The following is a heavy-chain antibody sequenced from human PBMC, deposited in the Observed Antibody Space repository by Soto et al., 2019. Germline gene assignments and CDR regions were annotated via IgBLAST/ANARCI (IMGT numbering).Heavy chain of an antibody. CDR2: IYSGGST. V-gene: IGHV3-66*01. Sequence: GGSLRLSCAASRFTVSSNYMSWVRQAPGKGLEWVSVIYSGGSTYYADSVKGRFTISRDNSKNTLYLQMNSLRAEDTAVYYCARDGDYIWGSYPLTGWGQGTLVTVSS. CDR3: ARDGDYIWGSYPLTG. D-gene: IGHD3-16*02. CDR1: RFTVSSNY. J-gene: IGHJ4*02.